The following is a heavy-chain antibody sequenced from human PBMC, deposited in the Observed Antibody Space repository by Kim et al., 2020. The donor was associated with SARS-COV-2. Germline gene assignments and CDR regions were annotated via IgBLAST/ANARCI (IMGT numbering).Heavy chain of an antibody. CDR3: TPDPVRGVIRGF. Sequence: GGSLRLSCAASGFTFSNAWMSWVRQAPGKGLEWVGRIKSKTDGGTTDYAAPVKGRFTISRDDSKNTLYLQMNSLKTEDTAVYYCTPDPVRGVIRGFRGQGTLVTVSS. CDR1: GFTFSNAW. CDR2: IKSKTDGGTT. J-gene: IGHJ4*02. D-gene: IGHD3-10*01. V-gene: IGHV3-15*01.